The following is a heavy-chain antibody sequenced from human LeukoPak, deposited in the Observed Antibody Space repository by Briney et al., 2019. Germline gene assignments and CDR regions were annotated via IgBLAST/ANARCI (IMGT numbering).Heavy chain of an antibody. CDR3: ARDPTNTSGYYAYFDY. J-gene: IGHJ4*02. V-gene: IGHV1-18*01. Sequence: ASVKVSCKASGYTFRNYGITWVRQAPGQGLEWMGWISAYNGDTHYAQNLLGRVTMTTDTSTSTAYMELRSLRSDDTAVYYCARDPTNTSGYYAYFDYWGQGTLVTVSS. CDR1: GYTFRNYG. D-gene: IGHD5-12*01. CDR2: ISAYNGDT.